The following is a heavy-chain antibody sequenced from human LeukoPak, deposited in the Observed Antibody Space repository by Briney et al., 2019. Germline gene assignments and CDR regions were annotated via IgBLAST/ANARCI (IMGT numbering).Heavy chain of an antibody. J-gene: IGHJ4*02. CDR2: ISSSINTI. V-gene: IGHV3-48*01. D-gene: IGHD1-26*01. CDR1: GFTFSSYS. CDR3: ARVRGSYYLDY. Sequence: GGSLRLSCAASGFTFSSYSMNWVRRAPGKGLEWVSYISSSINTIYYADSVKGRFTISRDNAKNSLYLQMNSLRAEDTAVYYCARVRGSYYLDYWGQGTLVTVSS.